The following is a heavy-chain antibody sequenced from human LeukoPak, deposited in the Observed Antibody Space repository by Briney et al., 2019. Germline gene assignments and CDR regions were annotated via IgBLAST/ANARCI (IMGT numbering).Heavy chain of an antibody. Sequence: ASVKVSCKASGYTFTGYYMHWVRQAPGQGLEWMGWINPNSGGTNYAQKFQGRVTMTRDTSISTAYMELSRLRSDDTAVYYCARGWHSGSYLTRYNWFDPWGQGTLVTVSS. CDR3: ARGWHSGSYLTRYNWFDP. V-gene: IGHV1-2*02. CDR2: INPNSGGT. D-gene: IGHD1-26*01. CDR1: GYTFTGYY. J-gene: IGHJ5*02.